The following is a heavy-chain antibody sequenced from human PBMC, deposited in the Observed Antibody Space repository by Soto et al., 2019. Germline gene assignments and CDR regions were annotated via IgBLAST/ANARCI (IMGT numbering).Heavy chain of an antibody. CDR2: IYYSGST. CDR1: GGSISSYY. Sequence: PSDTLSLTCTVSGGSISSYYWSWIRHPPGKGLEWIGYIYYSGSTNYNPSLKSRVTISVDTSKNQFSLKLSSVTAADTAVYYCASSNIAAAGFYYYGMDVWGRGTTVT. CDR3: ASSNIAAAGFYYYGMDV. J-gene: IGHJ6*02. D-gene: IGHD6-13*01. V-gene: IGHV4-59*07.